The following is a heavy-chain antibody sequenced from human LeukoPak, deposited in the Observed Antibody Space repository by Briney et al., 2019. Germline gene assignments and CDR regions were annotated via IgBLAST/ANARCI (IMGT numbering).Heavy chain of an antibody. CDR2: INPSCGST. Sequence: ASVKVSCKASGYTFTSYYMHWVRQAPGQGLEWMGIINPSCGSTSYAQKFQGRVTMTRDTSTKKLYLGLSSLRSEDTAVYYCAREASYGDSSGPYFDYWGQGTLVTISS. D-gene: IGHD3-22*01. J-gene: IGHJ4*02. CDR3: AREASYGDSSGPYFDY. V-gene: IGHV1-46*01. CDR1: GYTFTSYY.